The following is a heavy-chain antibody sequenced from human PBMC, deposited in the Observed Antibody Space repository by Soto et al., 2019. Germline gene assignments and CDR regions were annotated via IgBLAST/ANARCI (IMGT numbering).Heavy chain of an antibody. CDR3: ARDQGGQSGNFTFDN. CDR2: IWYRGRDI. Sequence: GGSLRLSCAASGFTFSDYVMHWVRQAPGKGLEWVAVIWYRGRDIFYADSVKGRFTISRDNSKNTLYLQLNSLRAEDTAVYYCARDQGGQSGNFTFDNWGQGTLVTVSS. CDR1: GFTFSDYV. J-gene: IGHJ4*02. V-gene: IGHV3-33*01. D-gene: IGHD1-26*01.